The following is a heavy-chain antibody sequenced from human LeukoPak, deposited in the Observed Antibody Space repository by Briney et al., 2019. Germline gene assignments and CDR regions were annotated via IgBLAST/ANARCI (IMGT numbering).Heavy chain of an antibody. J-gene: IGHJ4*02. CDR2: ISAYNGNT. CDR3: AREPYGDYLDY. Sequence: GASVKVCCNASGYTFTSYGISWVRQERGPRLDWMGWISAYNGNTNYAQKLQGRVTMTTDTSTSTAYMELRSLRSDDTAVYYCAREPYGDYLDYWGQGTLVTVSS. CDR1: GYTFTSYG. V-gene: IGHV1-18*01. D-gene: IGHD4-17*01.